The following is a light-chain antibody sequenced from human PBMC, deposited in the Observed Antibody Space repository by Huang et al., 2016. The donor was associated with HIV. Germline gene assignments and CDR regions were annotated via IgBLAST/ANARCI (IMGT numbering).Light chain of an antibody. Sequence: DIQMTQSPSSLSASVGDRVTITCRASQAISNSLAWYQQKPGKAPKLLVYSASRLESGVPSRFSGSGSGTDYALTISSLQPEDFATYYCQQYYITPYTFGRGTALDIK. V-gene: IGKV1-NL1*01. CDR3: QQYYITPYT. CDR1: QAISNS. J-gene: IGKJ2*01. CDR2: SAS.